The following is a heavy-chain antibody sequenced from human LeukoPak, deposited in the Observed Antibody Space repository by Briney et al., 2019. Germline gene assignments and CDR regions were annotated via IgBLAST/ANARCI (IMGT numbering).Heavy chain of an antibody. D-gene: IGHD2-15*01. J-gene: IGHJ5*02. CDR1: GFTFSSYE. CDR3: ARDLGYCSGGSCYRRFDP. V-gene: IGHV3-48*03. Sequence: PGGSLRLFCAASGFTFSSYEMNWVRQAPGKGLEWVSYISSSGSTMYYADSVKGRFTISRDNAKNSLYLQMNSLRAEDTAVYYCARDLGYCSGGSCYRRFDPWGQGTLVTVSS. CDR2: ISSSGSTM.